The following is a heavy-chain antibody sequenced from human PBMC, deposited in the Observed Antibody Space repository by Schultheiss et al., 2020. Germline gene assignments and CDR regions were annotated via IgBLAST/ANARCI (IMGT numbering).Heavy chain of an antibody. J-gene: IGHJ6*04. V-gene: IGHV4-59*01. D-gene: IGHD2-2*02. CDR1: GGSINNYY. CDR3: AKYCSSASCYSEGNYYYAMEV. CDR2: IYYSGST. Sequence: SATLSLTCTVSGGSINNYYWSWIRQPPGKGLEWIGYIYYSGSTKYNPALKSRVNISIDMSKKQLSLKLSSVTAADTAVYYCAKYCSSASCYSEGNYYYAMEVWGKGTTVTVSS.